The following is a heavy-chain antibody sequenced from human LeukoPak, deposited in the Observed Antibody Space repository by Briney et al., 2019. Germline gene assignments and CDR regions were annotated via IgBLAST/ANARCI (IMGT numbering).Heavy chain of an antibody. V-gene: IGHV4-59*08. CDR1: GGSISSYY. Sequence: TSETLSLTCTVSGGSISSYYWSWIRQPPGKGLEWIGYIYYSGSTNYNPSLKSRVTISVDTSKNQFSLKLSSVTAADTAVYYCARLAANYDFWSGSPDPYYYYGMDVWGQGTTVTVSS. CDR3: ARLAANYDFWSGSPDPYYYYGMDV. CDR2: IYYSGST. D-gene: IGHD3-3*01. J-gene: IGHJ6*02.